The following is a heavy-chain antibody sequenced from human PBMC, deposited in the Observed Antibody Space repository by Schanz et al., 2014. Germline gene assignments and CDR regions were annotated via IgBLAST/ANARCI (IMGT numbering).Heavy chain of an antibody. Sequence: EVQLLESGGGLVQPGGSLRLSCAASGFTFSSYAMSWVRQAPGKGLEWVSAISGSGGSTYYADSVKGRFTISRDNAKNSLYLQMNSLRAEDTAVYHCVSSGSYSSYAVWGQGTLGTVSS. V-gene: IGHV3-23*01. CDR2: ISGSGGST. J-gene: IGHJ4*02. D-gene: IGHD3-10*01. CDR1: GFTFSSYA. CDR3: VSSGSYSSYAV.